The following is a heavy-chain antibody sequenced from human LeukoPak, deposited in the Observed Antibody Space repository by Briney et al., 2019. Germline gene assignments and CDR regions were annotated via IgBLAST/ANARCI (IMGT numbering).Heavy chain of an antibody. CDR1: GYTFTSYD. CDR3: ARGQGYSSSWYRGYYYYMDV. Sequence: ASVKVSCKASGYTFTSYDINWVRQATGQGLEWMGWMNPNSGNTGYAQKFQGRVTMTRNTSISTAYMELSSLRSEDTAVYYCARGQGYSSSWYRGYYYYMDVWGKGTTVTVSS. V-gene: IGHV1-8*01. D-gene: IGHD6-13*01. J-gene: IGHJ6*03. CDR2: MNPNSGNT.